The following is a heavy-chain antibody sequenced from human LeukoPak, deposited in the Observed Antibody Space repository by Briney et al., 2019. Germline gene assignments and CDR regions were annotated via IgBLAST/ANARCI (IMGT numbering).Heavy chain of an antibody. J-gene: IGHJ4*02. D-gene: IGHD4-23*01. CDR3: AKEGRYGGNSGFDY. CDR1: GFTFSSYA. CDR2: ISYDGSNK. V-gene: IGHV3-30*04. Sequence: PGGSLRLSCAASGFTFSSYAMHWVRQAPGKGLEWVAVISYDGSNKYYADSVKGRFTISRDNSKNTPYLQMNSLRAEDTAVYYCAKEGRYGGNSGFDYWGQGTLVTVSS.